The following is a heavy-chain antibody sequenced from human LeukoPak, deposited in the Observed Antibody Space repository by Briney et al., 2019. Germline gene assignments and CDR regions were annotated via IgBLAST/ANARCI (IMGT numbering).Heavy chain of an antibody. CDR3: ARANYDSSGYFFFPSFDI. CDR1: GYTFTGYY. J-gene: IGHJ3*02. D-gene: IGHD3-22*01. CDR2: MNPDNGGT. V-gene: IGHV1-2*02. Sequence: ASVKVSCKASGYTFTGYYIHWVRQAPGQGLEWMGWMNPDNGGTNYAQKFQGRVTMTRDTSISTAYMELSRLRSDDTAVFYCARANYDSSGYFFFPSFDIWGRGTTVTVSS.